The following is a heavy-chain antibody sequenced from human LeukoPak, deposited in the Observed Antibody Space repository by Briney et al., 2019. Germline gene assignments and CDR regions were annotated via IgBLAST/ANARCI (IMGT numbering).Heavy chain of an antibody. CDR2: INPNSGGT. CDR1: GYTFTGYY. CDR3: ARSQPPLRYFDWLLPETDY. V-gene: IGHV1-2*02. D-gene: IGHD3-9*01. J-gene: IGHJ4*02. Sequence: ASVKVSCKASGYTFTGYYMHWVPQAPGQGLEWMGWINPNSGGTNYAQKFQGRVTMTRDTSISTAYMELSRLRSDDTAVYYCARSQPPLRYFDWLLPETDYWGQGTLVTVSS.